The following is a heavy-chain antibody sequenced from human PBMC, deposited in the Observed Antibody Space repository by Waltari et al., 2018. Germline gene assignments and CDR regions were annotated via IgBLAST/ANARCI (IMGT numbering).Heavy chain of an antibody. Sequence: QLQLQESGPGLVKPSETLSLTCTVSGGSISSSSYYWGWIRQPQGKGLEWIGGIYYSGSTNYNPSLMSRVTISVDTSKNQFSLKLSSVTAADTAVYYCVTLGIAAAGPGVYWGQGTLVTVSS. D-gene: IGHD6-13*01. CDR2: IYYSGST. J-gene: IGHJ4*02. CDR1: GGSISSSSYY. V-gene: IGHV4-39*01. CDR3: VTLGIAAAGPGVY.